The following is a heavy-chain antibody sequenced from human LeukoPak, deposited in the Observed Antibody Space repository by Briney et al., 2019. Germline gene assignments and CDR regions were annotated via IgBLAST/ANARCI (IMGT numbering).Heavy chain of an antibody. D-gene: IGHD3-10*02. V-gene: IGHV3-7*01. CDR1: GFTFSSYW. Sequence: GGSLRLSCAASGFTFSSYWMSWVRQAPGKGLEWVANIKQDGSEKNYVDSVKGRFTVSRDNAKNSLYLQMNSLRAEDTAVYYCAELGITMIGGVWGKGTTVTISS. CDR2: IKQDGSEK. CDR3: AELGITMIGGV. J-gene: IGHJ6*04.